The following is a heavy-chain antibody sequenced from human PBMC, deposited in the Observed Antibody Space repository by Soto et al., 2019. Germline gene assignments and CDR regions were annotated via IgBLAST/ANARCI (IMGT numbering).Heavy chain of an antibody. CDR3: AKIGLRFLEWLLPYYFDY. CDR1: GFTFSSYG. Sequence: HPGGSLRLSCAASGFTFSSYGMHWVRQAPGKGLEWVAVISYDGSNKYYADSVKGRFTISRDNSKNTLYLQMNSLRAEDTAVYYCAKIGLRFLEWLLPYYFDYWGQGTLVTVSS. D-gene: IGHD3-3*01. J-gene: IGHJ4*02. V-gene: IGHV3-30*18. CDR2: ISYDGSNK.